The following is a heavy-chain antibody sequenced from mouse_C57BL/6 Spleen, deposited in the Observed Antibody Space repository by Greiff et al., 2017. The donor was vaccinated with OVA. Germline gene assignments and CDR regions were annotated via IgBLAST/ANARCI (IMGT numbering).Heavy chain of an antibody. CDR2: IDPSDSET. J-gene: IGHJ1*03. CDR1: GYTFTSYW. V-gene: IGHV1-52*01. Sequence: QVQLQQPGAELVRPGSSVKLSCKASGYTFTSYWMHWVKQRPIQGLEWIGNIDPSDSETHYNQKFKDKATLTVDKSSSTAYMQLSSLTSEDSAVYYCALYDGYDWYFDVWGTGTTVTVSS. D-gene: IGHD2-3*01. CDR3: ALYDGYDWYFDV.